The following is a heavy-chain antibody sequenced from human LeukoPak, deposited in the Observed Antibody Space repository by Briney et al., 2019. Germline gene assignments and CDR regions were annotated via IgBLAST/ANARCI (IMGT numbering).Heavy chain of an antibody. CDR2: ISGSGGST. D-gene: IGHD2-15*01. CDR3: AKSPVSSCRGSFCYPFDY. J-gene: IGHJ4*02. Sequence: GGSLRLSCAASGFTFSSYTMSWVRQAPGKGLEWVSGISGSGGSTYYADSVKGRFTISRDNSRNTLYLQMNTLRAEDTAVYFCAKSPVSSCRGSFCYPFDYWGQGNLVTVSS. V-gene: IGHV3-23*01. CDR1: GFTFSSYT.